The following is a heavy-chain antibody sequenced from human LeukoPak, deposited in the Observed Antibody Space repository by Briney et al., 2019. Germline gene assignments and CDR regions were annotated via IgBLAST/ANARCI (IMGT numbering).Heavy chain of an antibody. CDR3: ARDPTYGSGSTNY. CDR1: GFTLSSYW. J-gene: IGHJ4*02. D-gene: IGHD3-10*01. Sequence: GGSLRLSCAASGFTLSSYWMSWVRQAPGKGLEWVANIKQDGNEKYYVDSVKGRFTISRDNAKNSLYLQMNSLRAEDTAVYYCARDPTYGSGSTNYWGQGTLVTVSS. CDR2: IKQDGNEK. V-gene: IGHV3-7*01.